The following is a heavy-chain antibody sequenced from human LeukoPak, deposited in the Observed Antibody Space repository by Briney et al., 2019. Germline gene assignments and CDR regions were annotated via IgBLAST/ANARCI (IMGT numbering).Heavy chain of an antibody. D-gene: IGHD6-6*01. J-gene: IGHJ4*02. Sequence: GGSLRLSCAASGFTFSNYGMHWVRQAPGKGLEWVAVISYDGSNKYYADSVKGRFTISRDNSKNTLYLQMNSLRAEDTAVYYCARLRGQLVNFDYWGQGTLVTVSS. CDR3: ARLRGQLVNFDY. CDR2: ISYDGSNK. V-gene: IGHV3-30*03. CDR1: GFTFSNYG.